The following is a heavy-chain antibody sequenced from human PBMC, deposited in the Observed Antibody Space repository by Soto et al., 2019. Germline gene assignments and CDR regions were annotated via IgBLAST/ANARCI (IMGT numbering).Heavy chain of an antibody. CDR2: IYWDDDK. J-gene: IGHJ4*02. CDR1: GFSLSTSGVG. V-gene: IGHV2-5*02. CDR3: AHRLGMIVPERGFDY. Sequence: QITLKESGPTLVKPTQTLTLTCTFSGFSLSTSGVGVGWIRQPPGKALEWLALIYWDDDKRYSPSLKSRLTIXXDXSXXHVVRTMTNMDPVDTATYYCAHRLGMIVPERGFDYWGQGTLVTVSS. D-gene: IGHD3-22*01.